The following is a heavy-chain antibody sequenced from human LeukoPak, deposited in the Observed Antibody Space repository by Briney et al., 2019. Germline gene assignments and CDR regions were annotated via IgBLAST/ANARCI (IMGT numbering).Heavy chain of an antibody. CDR3: AKWGPYCVGDYCPALDS. CDR2: VSGGGGNT. Sequence: GGSLRLSCAASGFTFSNFAMSWVRQAPGKGLERVATVSGGGGNTYYADSLRGRFTISRDNSKDTLYLQMNSLRAEDTAVYYCAKWGPYCVGDYCPALDSWGPGTLVTVSS. D-gene: IGHD2-21*02. CDR1: GFTFSNFA. V-gene: IGHV3-23*01. J-gene: IGHJ4*02.